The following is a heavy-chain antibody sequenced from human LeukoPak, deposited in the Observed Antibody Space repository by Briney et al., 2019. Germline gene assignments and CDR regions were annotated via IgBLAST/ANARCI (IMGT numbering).Heavy chain of an antibody. D-gene: IGHD2-15*01. V-gene: IGHV1-69*13. CDR1: RGTFSSYA. J-gene: IGHJ5*02. CDR3: ARDLGYCSGGSCYARGSWFDP. Sequence: SVKVSCKASRGTFSSYAISWVRQAPGQGLECMAGIIPIFRTANYPQKFQGRVTIAAGESTSTAYMGLSSLRSEDTAVYYCARDLGYCSGGSCYARGSWFDPWGQGTLVTVSS. CDR2: IIPIFRTA.